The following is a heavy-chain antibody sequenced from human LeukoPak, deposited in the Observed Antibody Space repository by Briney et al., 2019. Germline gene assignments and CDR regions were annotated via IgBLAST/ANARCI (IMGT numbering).Heavy chain of an antibody. CDR3: ARGSGSYSTYFDF. CDR1: GFKFDDYG. D-gene: IGHD1-26*01. J-gene: IGHJ4*02. V-gene: IGHV3-20*04. Sequence: GGSLRLSCAASGFKFDDYGMAWVRQVPGEGLEWVSGISWNAGSTGYVDSVKGRFTISRDNPKNSLYLQMNSLRGEDTALYYCARGSGSYSTYFDFWGQGTLVTVSS. CDR2: ISWNAGST.